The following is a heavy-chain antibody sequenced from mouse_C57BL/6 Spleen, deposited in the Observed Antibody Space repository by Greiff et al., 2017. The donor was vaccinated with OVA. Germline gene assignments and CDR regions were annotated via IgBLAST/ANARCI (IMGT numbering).Heavy chain of an antibody. CDR1: GFTIKDYY. CDR3: TTGYDGPDY. J-gene: IGHJ2*01. D-gene: IGHD2-14*01. CDR2: IDPEDGDT. Sequence: EVQLQQSGAELVRPGASVKLSCTASGFTIKDYYMHWVKQRPEQGLEWIGKIDPEDGDTEYAPKFQGQATLTADQSYHTTYLQLSSRTSEDTAVYYCTTGYDGPDYWGQGTTLTVSS. V-gene: IGHV14-1*01.